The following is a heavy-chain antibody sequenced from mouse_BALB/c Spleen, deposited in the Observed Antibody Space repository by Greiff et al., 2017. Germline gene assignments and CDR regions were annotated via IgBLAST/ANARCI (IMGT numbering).Heavy chain of an antibody. V-gene: IGHV14-3*02. Sequence: VQLKQSGAELVKPGASVKLSCTASGFNIKDTYMHWVKQRPEQGLEWIGRIDPANGNTKYDPKFQGKATITADTSSNTAYLQLSSLTSEDTAVYYCASLPEVDYWGQGTTLTVSS. CDR3: ASLPEVDY. J-gene: IGHJ2*01. CDR1: GFNIKDTY. CDR2: IDPANGNT.